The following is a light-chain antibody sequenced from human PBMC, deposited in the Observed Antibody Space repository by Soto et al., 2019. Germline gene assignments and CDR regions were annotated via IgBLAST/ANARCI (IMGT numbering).Light chain of an antibody. J-gene: IGLJ1*01. CDR1: SSDVGTYNL. CDR2: EGT. V-gene: IGLV2-23*01. Sequence: QSVLTQPASVSGSPGQSITISRTGASSDVGTYNLVSWYQHHPGKAPKLMIYEGTKRPSGVSNRFSGSTSGNTASLTISGLQAEDEADYFCCSYANSSAFYVFGTGTKVTVL. CDR3: CSYANSSAFYV.